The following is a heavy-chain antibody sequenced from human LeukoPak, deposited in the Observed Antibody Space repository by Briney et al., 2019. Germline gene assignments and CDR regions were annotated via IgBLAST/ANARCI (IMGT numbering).Heavy chain of an antibody. D-gene: IGHD4-17*01. CDR2: IYTSGST. CDR3: ARHGDYEGYFDY. Sequence: ASETLSLTCTVSGGSISSYYWSWIRQPAGKGLEWIGRIYTSGSTNYNPSLKSRVTISVDKSKNQFSLKLSSVTAADTAVYYCARHGDYEGYFDYWGQGTLVTVSS. J-gene: IGHJ4*02. CDR1: GGSISSYY. V-gene: IGHV4-4*07.